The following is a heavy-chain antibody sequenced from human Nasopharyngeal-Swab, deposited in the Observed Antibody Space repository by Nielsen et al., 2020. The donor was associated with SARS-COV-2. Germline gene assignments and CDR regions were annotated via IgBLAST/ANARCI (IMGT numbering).Heavy chain of an antibody. CDR3: SRDRVFGSTGAWYSGFDY. J-gene: IGHJ4*02. CDR1: GFPFSSSW. V-gene: IGHV3-7*01. Sequence: ESLKISCSASGFPFSSSWKNWFRQAPEKGLEWVANINQDGSARNYVDSVRGRLTISRDNTKNSLYLQMDSLRIEDTGVYYCSRDRVFGSTGAWYSGFDYWGQGTLVTVSS. CDR2: INQDGSAR. D-gene: IGHD2-8*02.